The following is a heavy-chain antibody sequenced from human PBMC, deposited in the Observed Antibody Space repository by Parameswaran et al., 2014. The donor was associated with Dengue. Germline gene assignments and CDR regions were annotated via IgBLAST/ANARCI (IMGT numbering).Heavy chain of an antibody. CDR2: ISSSGSTI. V-gene: IGHV3-11*01. Sequence: RWIRQPPGKGLEWVSYISSSGSTIYYADSVKGRFTISRDNAKNSLYLQMNSLRAEDTAVYYCARSNGDYFDYWGQGTLVTVSS. CDR3: ARSNGDYFDY. D-gene: IGHD2-8*01. J-gene: IGHJ4*02.